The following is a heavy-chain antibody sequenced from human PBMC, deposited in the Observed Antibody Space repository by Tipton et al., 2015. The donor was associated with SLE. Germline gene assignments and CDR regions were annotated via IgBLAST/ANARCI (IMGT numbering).Heavy chain of an antibody. D-gene: IGHD3-9*01. Sequence: QLVQSGAEVKKPGASVKVACKASDYTFSNYDIAWVRQAPGQGLEWMGWISNYNGDTRSTQRLQGRITLTTDTSTSTAYMELRSLRSDDTAVYYCAILRSLRVGLSHDYLTIRRSRAQTWGQGTLVTVSS. CDR1: DYTFSNYD. CDR3: AILRSLRVGLSHDYLTIRRSRAQT. V-gene: IGHV1-18*01. J-gene: IGHJ5*02. CDR2: ISNYNGDT.